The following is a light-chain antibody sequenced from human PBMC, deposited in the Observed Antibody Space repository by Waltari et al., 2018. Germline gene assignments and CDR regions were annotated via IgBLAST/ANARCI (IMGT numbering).Light chain of an antibody. J-gene: IGKJ4*01. CDR2: HAS. V-gene: IGKV3-11*01. Sequence: IVLTQSPATLSLSPGDRATLPCRASQSVSNFLAWYQQKPGQAPRLLIYHASKRATDIPDRFSGRGSGTDFTLTISSLEPGDSAVYYCQQRANWPPLTFGGGTRVEI. CDR3: QQRANWPPLT. CDR1: QSVSNF.